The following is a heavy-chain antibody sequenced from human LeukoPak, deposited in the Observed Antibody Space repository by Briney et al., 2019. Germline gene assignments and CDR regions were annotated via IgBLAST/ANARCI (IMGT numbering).Heavy chain of an antibody. J-gene: IGHJ5*02. CDR2: IKQDGSEK. V-gene: IGHV3-7*03. Sequence: GGSLRLSCAASGFTFSSYWMSWVRQAPGKGLEWVANIKQDGSEKYYVDSVKGRFTISRDNAKNSPYLQMNSLRAEDTAVYYCAKEKAAVAGTWFDPWGQGTLVTVSS. D-gene: IGHD6-19*01. CDR3: AKEKAAVAGTWFDP. CDR1: GFTFSSYW.